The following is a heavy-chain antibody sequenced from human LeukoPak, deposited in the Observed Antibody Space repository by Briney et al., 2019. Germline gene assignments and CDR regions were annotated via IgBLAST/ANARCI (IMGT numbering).Heavy chain of an antibody. CDR1: GGSISSHY. D-gene: IGHD6-13*01. V-gene: IGHV4-59*11. Sequence: SGPTLVKPSATLSLTCTVSGGSISSHYWSWIRQPPGKGLEWIGYIYYSGSTNYNPSLKSRVTISVDTSKNQFSLKLSSVTAADTAVYYCARDANSSLDYWGQGTLVTVSS. CDR3: ARDANSSLDY. J-gene: IGHJ4*02. CDR2: IYYSGST.